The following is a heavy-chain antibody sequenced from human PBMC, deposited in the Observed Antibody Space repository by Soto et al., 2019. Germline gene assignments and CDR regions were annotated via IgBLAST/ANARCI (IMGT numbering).Heavy chain of an antibody. Sequence: QVQLVQSGAEVKRPGASVKVSCKASGYTFSSYHISWVRQAPGQGLGWMGWISAYNGNTNYAQKPQGRVTMTTDTSTRPAYMERRSLRSEDTAVYSCARDSPPFDPWGQGTLVTVSS. CDR3: ARDSPPFDP. J-gene: IGHJ5*02. V-gene: IGHV1-18*01. CDR1: GYTFSSYH. CDR2: ISAYNGNT.